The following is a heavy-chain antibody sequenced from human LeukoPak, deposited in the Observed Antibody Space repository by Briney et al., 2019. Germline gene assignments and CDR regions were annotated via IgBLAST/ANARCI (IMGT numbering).Heavy chain of an antibody. CDR2: ISAYNGNT. D-gene: IGHD3-22*01. V-gene: IGHV1-18*01. Sequence: GASVKVSCKASGYTFTSYGISWVRQAPGQGLEWMGWISAYNGNTNYAQKLQGRVTMTTDTSTSTAYMELRSLRSDDTAGYYCAGGDTYYYDSSGYFEYFQHWGQGTLVTVSS. J-gene: IGHJ1*01. CDR1: GYTFTSYG. CDR3: AGGDTYYYDSSGYFEYFQH.